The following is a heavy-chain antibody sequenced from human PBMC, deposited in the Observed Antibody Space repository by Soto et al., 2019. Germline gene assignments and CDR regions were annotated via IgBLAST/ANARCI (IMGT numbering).Heavy chain of an antibody. CDR1: GYTFTGYY. J-gene: IGHJ6*02. CDR2: INPNSGGT. V-gene: IGHV1-2*02. CDR3: ARGDSSSWFNGYYYYGMDV. Sequence: ASVKVSCKASGYTFTGYYMHWVRQASGQGLEWMGWINPNSGGTNYAQKFQGRVTMTRDTSISTAYMELSRLRSDDTAVYYCARGDSSSWFNGYYYYGMDVWGQGTTVTVSS. D-gene: IGHD6-13*01.